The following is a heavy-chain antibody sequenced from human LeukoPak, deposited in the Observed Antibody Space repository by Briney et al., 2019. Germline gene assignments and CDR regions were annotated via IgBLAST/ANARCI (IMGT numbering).Heavy chain of an antibody. CDR3: ARVGDLSGRVSGYYYYYYMDV. J-gene: IGHJ6*03. D-gene: IGHD3-9*01. CDR1: GFTFSSYY. Sequence: VGSLRLSCAASGFTFSSYYMNWVRQAPGQGLEWISSINSSSSCINYAHTLKGRFTITRDTSNSTVYMQLSSLRSEDTAVYYCARVGDLSGRVSGYYYYYYMDVWGKGTTVTISS. CDR2: INSSSSCI. V-gene: IGHV3-21*04.